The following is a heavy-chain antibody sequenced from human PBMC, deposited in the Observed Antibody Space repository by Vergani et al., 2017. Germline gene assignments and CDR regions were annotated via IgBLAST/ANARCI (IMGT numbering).Heavy chain of an antibody. CDR1: GFTFTSYH. V-gene: IGHV1-2*06. CDR3: ERVIVGCSRTNCFADH. J-gene: IGHJ4*02. Sequence: QVQLVQSGAEVKKPGASVRVSCKASGFTFTSYHIHWVRQAPGQGLDWLGRIDPNSVDTRYSQRFQDRVTITRDTSINTAYMEMTMLRPDDTAIYYCERVIVGCSRTNCFADHWGQGTLVTVSS. CDR2: IDPNSVDT. D-gene: IGHD2-2*01.